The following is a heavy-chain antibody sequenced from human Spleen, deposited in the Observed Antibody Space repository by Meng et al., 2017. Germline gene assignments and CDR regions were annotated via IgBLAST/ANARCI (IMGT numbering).Heavy chain of an antibody. J-gene: IGHJ3*02. CDR3: ARHHLVGPDAFDI. Sequence: GGSLRLSCKGSGYSFTSYWIGWVRQMPGKGLEWMGIIYPGDSDTRYSPSFQGQVTISADKSISTAYLQWSSLKASDTAMYYCARHHLVGPDAFDIWGQGTMVTVSS. CDR1: GYSFTSYW. D-gene: IGHD1-26*01. CDR2: IYPGDSDT. V-gene: IGHV5-51*01.